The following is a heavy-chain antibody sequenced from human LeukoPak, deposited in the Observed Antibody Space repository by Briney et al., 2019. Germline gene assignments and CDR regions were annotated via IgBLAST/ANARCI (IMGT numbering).Heavy chain of an antibody. CDR3: ASPHWGAGTFFDY. V-gene: IGHV3-48*03. CDR1: GFTFSSYE. Sequence: GGSLRLSCAASGFTFSSYEMNWVRQAPGKGLEWVSYISSSGSTIYYADSVKGRFTISRDNAKNSLYLQMNSLRAEGTAVYYCASPHWGAGTFFDYWGQGTLVTVSS. CDR2: ISSSGSTI. D-gene: IGHD7-27*01. J-gene: IGHJ4*02.